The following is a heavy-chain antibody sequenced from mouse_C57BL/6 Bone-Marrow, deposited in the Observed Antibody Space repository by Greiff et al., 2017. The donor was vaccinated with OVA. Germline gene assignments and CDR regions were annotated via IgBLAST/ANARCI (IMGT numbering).Heavy chain of an antibody. Sequence: EVQGVESGGGLVKPGGSLKLSCAASGFTFSDYGMHWVRQAPEKGLEWVAYISSGSSTNYYEDTVKGRFTISRDNAKNTLSLQMTRLRSEDTAMYYCARMAWFAYWGQGTLVTVSA. V-gene: IGHV5-17*01. CDR3: ARMAWFAY. CDR2: ISSGSSTN. CDR1: GFTFSDYG. J-gene: IGHJ3*01.